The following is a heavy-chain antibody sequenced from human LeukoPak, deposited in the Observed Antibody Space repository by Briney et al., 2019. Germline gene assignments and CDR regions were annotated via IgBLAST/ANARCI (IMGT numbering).Heavy chain of an antibody. V-gene: IGHV1-3*01. CDR3: AGDVPYCSGGSCYSPTYAFDY. J-gene: IGHJ4*02. Sequence: GASVTVSCKASGYTFTSYAMHWVRQAPGQRLEWMGWINAGNGNTEYSQKFQGRVTITRDTSASTAYMELSSLRSEDTAVYYCAGDVPYCSGGSCYSPTYAFDYWGQGTLVTVSS. D-gene: IGHD2-15*01. CDR1: GYTFTSYA. CDR2: INAGNGNT.